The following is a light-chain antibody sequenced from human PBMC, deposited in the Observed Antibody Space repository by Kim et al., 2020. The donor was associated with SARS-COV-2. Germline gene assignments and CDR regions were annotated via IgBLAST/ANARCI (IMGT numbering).Light chain of an antibody. J-gene: IGKJ4*01. CDR3: QQYDNLPF. Sequence: DIQMTQSPSSLSASVGDRVTITCQASQDISNYLTWYQQKPGKAPKLLIYDASNLETGVPSRFSGSGSGTDFTFTISSLQPEDIATYYCQQYDNLPFFGGGTKVDIK. V-gene: IGKV1-33*01. CDR2: DAS. CDR1: QDISNY.